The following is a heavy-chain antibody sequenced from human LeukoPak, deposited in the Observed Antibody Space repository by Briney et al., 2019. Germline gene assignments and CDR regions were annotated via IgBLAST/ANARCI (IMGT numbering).Heavy chain of an antibody. CDR2: IYYSGST. CDR3: ARRPAVAGRGRFDY. CDR1: GGSISSSSYY. D-gene: IGHD6-19*01. Sequence: KTSETLSLTCTVSGGSISSSSYYWGWLRQPPGKGLEWIGSIYYSGSTYYNPSLKSRVTISVDTSKNQFSLKLSSVTAADTAVYYCARRPAVAGRGRFDYWGQGTLVTVSS. V-gene: IGHV4-39*01. J-gene: IGHJ4*02.